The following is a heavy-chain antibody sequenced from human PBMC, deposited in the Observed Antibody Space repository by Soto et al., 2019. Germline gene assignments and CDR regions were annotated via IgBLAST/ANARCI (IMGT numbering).Heavy chain of an antibody. D-gene: IGHD4-17*01. CDR1: GFTFSSAW. CDR3: VWKDYGFHHYGMDV. J-gene: IGHJ6*02. CDR2: IKSNSDGGTS. V-gene: IGHV3-15*01. Sequence: KPVGSLRLSCAVSGFTFSSAWMSWVRQAPGKGLEWVGRIKSNSDGGTSDYATAVKDRFTISRDDSNDTLYLQMSSLRIEDTAVYYCVWKDYGFHHYGMDVWGQGTTVTVSS.